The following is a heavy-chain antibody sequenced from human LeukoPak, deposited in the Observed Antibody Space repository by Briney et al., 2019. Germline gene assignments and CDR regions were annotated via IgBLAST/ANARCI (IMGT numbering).Heavy chain of an antibody. CDR3: ARDSMRSYLDY. Sequence: PSETLSLTCTVSGGSIMVAAYSWSWIRQPPGKGLEWIGYIYYSGRTYYNPSLKSRVTISLDRSKNQFSLKLSSVTAADTAVYFCARDSMRSYLDYWGQGTLVTVSS. J-gene: IGHJ4*02. CDR1: GGSIMVAAYS. D-gene: IGHD3-16*02. CDR2: IYYSGRT. V-gene: IGHV4-30-2*01.